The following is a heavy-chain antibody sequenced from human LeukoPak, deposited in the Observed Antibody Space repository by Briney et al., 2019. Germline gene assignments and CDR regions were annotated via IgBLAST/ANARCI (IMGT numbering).Heavy chain of an antibody. J-gene: IGHJ4*02. CDR3: AKAVYDSSASFDF. V-gene: IGHV3-23*01. CDR1: GFSFSTYA. D-gene: IGHD3-22*01. Sequence: PGGSLRLSCAASGFSFSTYAMTWVRRAPGKGLEWVSGISGSGGSPYYADSVKGRFTISRDTSKNTLYLQMNSLRAEDTAVYYCAKAVYDSSASFDFWGQGTLVTVSS. CDR2: ISGSGGSP.